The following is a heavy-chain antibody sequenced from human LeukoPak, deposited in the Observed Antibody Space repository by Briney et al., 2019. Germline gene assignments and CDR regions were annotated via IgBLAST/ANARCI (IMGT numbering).Heavy chain of an antibody. CDR1: GGSISSSSYY. Sequence: PSETLSLTCTVSGGSISSSSYYWGWIRQPPGKGLEWIGSIYYSGSTYYNPSLQSRVTTSVDTSKNQFSLKLSSVTAADTAVYYCARARGGLLWFGTDWGQGTLVTVSS. D-gene: IGHD3-10*01. J-gene: IGHJ4*02. CDR2: IYYSGST. V-gene: IGHV4-39*01. CDR3: ARARGGLLWFGTD.